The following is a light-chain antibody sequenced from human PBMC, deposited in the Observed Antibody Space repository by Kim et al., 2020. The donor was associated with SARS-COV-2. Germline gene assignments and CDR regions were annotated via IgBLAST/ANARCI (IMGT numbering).Light chain of an antibody. CDR1: QSVSSSY. CDR3: QQYGSSPLT. J-gene: IGKJ4*01. Sequence: PGERATLSCRASQSVSSSYVAWYQQKPGQAPRLLIYGASSRATGIPDRFSGSGSGTDFTLTISRLEPEDFAVYYCQQYGSSPLTFGGGTKVDIK. CDR2: GAS. V-gene: IGKV3-20*01.